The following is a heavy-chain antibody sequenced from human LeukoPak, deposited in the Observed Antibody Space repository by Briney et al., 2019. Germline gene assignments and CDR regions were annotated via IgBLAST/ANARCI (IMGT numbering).Heavy chain of an antibody. CDR2: ISAYNGNT. CDR3: AREGLAVAGQGVDY. V-gene: IGHV1-18*01. J-gene: IGHJ4*02. Sequence: GSSVKVSCKASGGTFSSYAISWVRQAPGQGLEWMGWISAYNGNTNYAQKLQGRVTMTTDTSTSTAYMELRSLRSDDTAVYYCAREGLAVAGQGVDYWGQGTLVTVSS. D-gene: IGHD6-19*01. CDR1: GGTFSSYA.